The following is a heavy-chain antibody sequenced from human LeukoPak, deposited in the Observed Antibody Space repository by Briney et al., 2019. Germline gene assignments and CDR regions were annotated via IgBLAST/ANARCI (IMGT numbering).Heavy chain of an antibody. CDR3: ARGGYSSSSAYDY. J-gene: IGHJ4*02. V-gene: IGHV1-8*03. CDR2: MNTNSGNT. CDR1: VYTFTNYD. Sequence: GASVTVSFKSSVYTFTNYDINWVRQATGQGLEWMGWMNTNSGNTGYAQKFQGRVTITRNTSISTAYMELSSLRSEDTAVYYCARGGYSSSSAYDYWGQGTLVTVSS. D-gene: IGHD6-6*01.